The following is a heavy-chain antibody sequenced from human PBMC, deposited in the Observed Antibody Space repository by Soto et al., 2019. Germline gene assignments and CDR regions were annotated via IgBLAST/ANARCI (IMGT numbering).Heavy chain of an antibody. J-gene: IGHJ6*02. Sequence: PGGSLRLSCAASGFTFSNAWMNWVRQAPGKGLEWVGRIKSKTDGGTTDYAAPVKGRFTISRDDSKNTLYLQMNSLRAEDTAVYYCARDSERYFDWLGDYYYYGMDVWGQGTTVTVSS. CDR1: GFTFSNAW. V-gene: IGHV3-15*07. D-gene: IGHD3-9*01. CDR2: IKSKTDGGTT. CDR3: ARDSERYFDWLGDYYYYGMDV.